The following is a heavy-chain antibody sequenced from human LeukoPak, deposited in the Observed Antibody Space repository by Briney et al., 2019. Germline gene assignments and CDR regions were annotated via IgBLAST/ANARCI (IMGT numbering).Heavy chain of an antibody. D-gene: IGHD3-10*01. V-gene: IGHV4-38-2*02. CDR1: GYSISSGNY. J-gene: IGHJ4*02. CDR2: IYHSGST. CDR3: ARGRSGHGGLDY. Sequence: SETLSLTCSVSGYSISSGNYWGWIRLPPGKGLQWIGSIYHSGSTYYNPSLKSRVTISVDTSKNQFSLKLSSVTAADTAVYYCARGRSGHGGLDYWGQGTLVTVSS.